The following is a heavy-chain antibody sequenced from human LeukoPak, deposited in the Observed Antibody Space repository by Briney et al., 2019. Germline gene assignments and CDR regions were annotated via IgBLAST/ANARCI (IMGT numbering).Heavy chain of an antibody. Sequence: GGSLRLSCAASGFTVSSNYMSWVRQAPGKGLEWVSVIYSGGSTYYADSVKGRFTISRDNSKNTLYLQMNSLRAEDTAVYYCARDWGYYYDSSGYYFHDAFDIWGQGTMVTVSS. D-gene: IGHD3-22*01. CDR2: IYSGGST. J-gene: IGHJ3*02. CDR1: GFTVSSNY. CDR3: ARDWGYYYDSSGYYFHDAFDI. V-gene: IGHV3-66*01.